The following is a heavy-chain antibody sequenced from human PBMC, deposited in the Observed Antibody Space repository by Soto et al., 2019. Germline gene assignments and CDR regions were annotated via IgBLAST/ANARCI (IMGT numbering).Heavy chain of an antibody. CDR3: ATCPYCTGGSIIDIEADHGVGV. CDR2: ISSGSVTK. V-gene: IGHV3-23*01. Sequence: EVQLLESGGGLVQPGGSLRLSCVASGFAFSTTAMTWVRLAPGKGLEWVSAISSGSVTKFDAEPVRGRFTISRDNSKNNFYLKMKSLSPEDTGVYYCATCPYCTGGSIIDIEADHGVGVWGQGTTVSVSS. J-gene: IGHJ6*02. CDR1: GFAFSTTA. D-gene: IGHD2-8*02.